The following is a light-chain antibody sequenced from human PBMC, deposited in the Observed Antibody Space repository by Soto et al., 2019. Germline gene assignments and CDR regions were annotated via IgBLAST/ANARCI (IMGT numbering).Light chain of an antibody. CDR2: DAS. CDR3: QQFGTSFPYT. Sequence: EIVLTQSPGTLSFSPGERATLICRASQSVSSSYLAWYQQKPGQAPRLLMYDASSRATGIPDRFSGSGSGTDFTLTISRLEPEDFAVYYCQQFGTSFPYTFGQGTELDI. CDR1: QSVSSSY. V-gene: IGKV3-20*01. J-gene: IGKJ2*01.